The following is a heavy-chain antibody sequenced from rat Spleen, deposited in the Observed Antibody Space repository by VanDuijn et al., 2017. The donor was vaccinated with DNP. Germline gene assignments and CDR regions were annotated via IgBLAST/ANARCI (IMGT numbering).Heavy chain of an antibody. J-gene: IGHJ2*01. CDR3: ARWYNYFDY. CDR1: GYSITSNY. Sequence: EVQLRESGPGLVKPSQSLSLTCSVTGYSITSNYWGWIRKFPGNKMEWIGHISYSGRTTYNPSLKSRISITRDTSKNQFFLQLNSVTTEDTATYYCARWYNYFDYWGQGVMVTVSS. CDR2: ISYSGRT. D-gene: IGHD1-5*01. V-gene: IGHV3-1*01.